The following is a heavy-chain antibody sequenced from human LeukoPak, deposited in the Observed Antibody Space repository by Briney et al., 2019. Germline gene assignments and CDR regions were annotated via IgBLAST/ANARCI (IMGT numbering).Heavy chain of an antibody. CDR2: INRSGST. V-gene: IGHV4-30-2*01. CDR1: GGSISSDGYH. Sequence: PSQTLSLTCTVSGGSISSDGYHWSWIRQPPGKGLEWIGEINRSGSTNYNPSLKSRVTISVDTSKNQFSLKLSSVTAADTAVYYCARRLGFGPFDYWGQGTLVTVSS. J-gene: IGHJ4*02. D-gene: IGHD3-10*01. CDR3: ARRLGFGPFDY.